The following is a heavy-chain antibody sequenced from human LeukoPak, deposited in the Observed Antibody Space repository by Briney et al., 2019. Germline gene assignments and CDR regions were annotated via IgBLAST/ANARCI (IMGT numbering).Heavy chain of an antibody. Sequence: ASVKVSCKASGYTFTSYGISWVRQAPGQRLEWMGWINAGNGDTRYSQTFQGRLTITRDTSASTAYMGLSGLRSEDTAVYYCASPYPGIAAAGYSYYYGMDVWGQGTTVTVSS. CDR2: INAGNGDT. D-gene: IGHD6-13*01. J-gene: IGHJ6*02. CDR1: GYTFTSYG. V-gene: IGHV1-3*01. CDR3: ASPYPGIAAAGYSYYYGMDV.